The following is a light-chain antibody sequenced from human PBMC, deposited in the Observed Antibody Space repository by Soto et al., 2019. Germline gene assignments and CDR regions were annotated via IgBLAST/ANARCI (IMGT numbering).Light chain of an antibody. J-gene: IGKJ3*01. Sequence: EIVLTQSPGTLSLSPGERATLSCRASQTISGNFLAWYQQKTGQAPRLLMYGASTRATGIPDRFSGGGSETEFTLTISRLEPEDFALYYCQQYDSSPPFTFGPGTKVDIK. CDR1: QTISGNF. CDR2: GAS. CDR3: QQYDSSPPFT. V-gene: IGKV3-20*01.